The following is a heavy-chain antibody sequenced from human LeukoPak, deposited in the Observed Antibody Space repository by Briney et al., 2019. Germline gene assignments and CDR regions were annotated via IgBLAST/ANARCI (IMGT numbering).Heavy chain of an antibody. Sequence: SETLSLTCTVSGGSISSSSYYWGWIRQPPGKGLEWIGSIYYSGSTYYNPSLKSRVTISVDTSKNQFSLKLSSVTAADTAVYYCARGDGSGRNDMDVWGKGTTVTVSS. CDR3: ARGDGSGRNDMDV. CDR1: GGSISSSSYY. D-gene: IGHD3-10*01. J-gene: IGHJ6*03. CDR2: IYYSGST. V-gene: IGHV4-39*07.